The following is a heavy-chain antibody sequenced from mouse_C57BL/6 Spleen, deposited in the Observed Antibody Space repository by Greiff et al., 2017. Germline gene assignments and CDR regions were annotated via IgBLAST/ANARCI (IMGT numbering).Heavy chain of an antibody. CDR3: ARNPITTVVANYAMDY. Sequence: QVQLQQSGPGLVQPSQSLSITCTVSGFSLTSYGVHWVRQSPGKGLEWLGVIWSGGSTDYNAAFISRLSISKDNSKSQVFFKMNSLQADDTAIYYCARNPITTVVANYAMDYWGQGTSVTVSS. CDR2: IWSGGST. V-gene: IGHV2-2*01. J-gene: IGHJ4*01. D-gene: IGHD1-1*01. CDR1: GFSLTSYG.